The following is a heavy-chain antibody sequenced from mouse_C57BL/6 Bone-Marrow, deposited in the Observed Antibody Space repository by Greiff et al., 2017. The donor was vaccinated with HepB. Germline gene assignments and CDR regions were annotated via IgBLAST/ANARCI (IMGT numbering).Heavy chain of an antibody. CDR2: IWRGGST. CDR1: GFSLTSYG. D-gene: IGHD1-1*01. CDR3: AKPYGSSYWYFDV. Sequence: VQLVESGPGLVQPSQRLSITCTVSGFSLTSYGVHWVRQSPGKGLEWLGVIWRGGSTDYNAAFMSRLSITKDNSKSQVFFKMNSLQADDTAIYYCAKPYGSSYWYFDVWGTGTTVTVSS. J-gene: IGHJ1*03. V-gene: IGHV2-5*01.